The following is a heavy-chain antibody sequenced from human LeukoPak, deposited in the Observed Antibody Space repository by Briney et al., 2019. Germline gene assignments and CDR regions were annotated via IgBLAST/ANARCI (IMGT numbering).Heavy chain of an antibody. Sequence: PSETLSLTCTVSGGSISGYYWSWLRQPPGKGLEWIGYIYYGGVTKYNPSLTSRVTISVDTSKNQFSLKLSSVTAADTAVYYCANRIAAGGQIWFDPWGQGILVTVSS. CDR3: ANRIAAGGQIWFDP. CDR1: GGSISGYY. V-gene: IGHV4-59*08. CDR2: IYYGGVT. J-gene: IGHJ5*02. D-gene: IGHD6-13*01.